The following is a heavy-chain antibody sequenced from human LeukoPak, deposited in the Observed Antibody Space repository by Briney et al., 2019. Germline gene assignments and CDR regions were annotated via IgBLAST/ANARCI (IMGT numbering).Heavy chain of an antibody. V-gene: IGHV3-23*01. J-gene: IGHJ4*02. Sequence: PGGSLRLSCAASGFTFSSYAMTWVRQAPGKGLEWVSAISGTGNNTYYADSVKGRFTISRDNSKNTLYLQMNSLRGEDTAVYYCARGNSGNNFVYGGQGTLVTVSS. CDR3: ARGNSGNNFVY. CDR1: GFTFSSYA. D-gene: IGHD1-26*01. CDR2: ISGTGNNT.